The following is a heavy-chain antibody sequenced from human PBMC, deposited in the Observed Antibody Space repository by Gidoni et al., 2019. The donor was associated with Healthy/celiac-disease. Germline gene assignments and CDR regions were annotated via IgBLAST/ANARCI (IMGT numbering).Heavy chain of an antibody. CDR1: GFTLDDYA. D-gene: IGHD5-12*01. Sequence: EVQLVESGGVVVQPGGYLRLSCAASGFTLDDYAMHWVRQAPGKGLEWVSLISWDGGSTYYADSVKGRFTISRDNSKNSLYLQMNSLRAEDTALYYCAKYTGSSGYNDNYYFDYWGQGTLVTVSS. CDR2: ISWDGGST. V-gene: IGHV3-43D*04. J-gene: IGHJ4*02. CDR3: AKYTGSSGYNDNYYFDY.